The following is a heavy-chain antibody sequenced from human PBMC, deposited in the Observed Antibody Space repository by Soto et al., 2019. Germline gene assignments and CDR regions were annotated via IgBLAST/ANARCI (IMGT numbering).Heavy chain of an antibody. CDR3: AKDKELWHQYYYYGMDV. V-gene: IGHV3-30*18. J-gene: IGHJ6*02. D-gene: IGHD5-18*01. CDR1: GFTFSSYG. Sequence: GGSLRLSCAASGFTFSSYGMHWVRQAPGKGLEWVAVISYDGSNKYYADSVKGRFTISRDNSKNTLYLQMNSLRAEDTAVYYCAKDKELWHQYYYYGMDVWGQGTTVTVSS. CDR2: ISYDGSNK.